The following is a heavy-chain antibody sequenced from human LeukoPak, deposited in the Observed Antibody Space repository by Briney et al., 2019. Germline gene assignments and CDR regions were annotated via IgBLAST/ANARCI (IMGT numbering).Heavy chain of an antibody. CDR3: ARDRGVVVVTANHYWYYGMDV. J-gene: IGHJ6*02. D-gene: IGHD2-21*02. V-gene: IGHV1-69*05. Sequence: SVKVSCKACGGTFISYAISWVRQAPGQGLEWMGGIIPIFGTANYAQKFQGRVTMTRDTSTSTVYMELSSLRSEDTAVYYCARDRGVVVVTANHYWYYGMDVWGQGTTVTVSS. CDR2: IIPIFGTA. CDR1: GGTFISYA.